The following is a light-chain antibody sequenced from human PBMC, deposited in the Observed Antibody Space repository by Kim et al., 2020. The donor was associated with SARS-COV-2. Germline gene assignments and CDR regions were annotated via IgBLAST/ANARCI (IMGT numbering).Light chain of an antibody. V-gene: IGKV1-27*01. J-gene: IGKJ1*01. CDR2: EAS. CDR3: QEYNAAPWT. Sequence: ASVGDRVTITCLASQCISKSLAWYQQKPGNVPEVLIYEASTLHSGVPSRFSGSVSGTEFTLTINSLQPEDVATYSCQEYNAAPWTFGQGTKVDIK. CDR1: QCISKS.